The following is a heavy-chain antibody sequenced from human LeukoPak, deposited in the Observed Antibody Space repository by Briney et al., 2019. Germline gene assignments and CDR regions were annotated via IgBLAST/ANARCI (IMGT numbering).Heavy chain of an antibody. D-gene: IGHD2-21*02. V-gene: IGHV3-7*01. Sequence: GESLKISCKGSGYSFTSYWIGWVRQAPGKGLEWVANIKQDGSEKYYVDSVKGRFTISRDNAKNSLYLQMNSLRAEDTAVYYCARDHGGIVVVTASFDLWGRGTLVTVSS. CDR2: IKQDGSEK. CDR1: GYSFTSYW. CDR3: ARDHGGIVVVTASFDL. J-gene: IGHJ2*01.